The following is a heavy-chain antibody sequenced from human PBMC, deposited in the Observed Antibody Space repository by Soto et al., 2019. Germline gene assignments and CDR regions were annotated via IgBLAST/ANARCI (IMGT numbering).Heavy chain of an antibody. CDR1: GGSISSGDYY. Sequence: SETLSLTCTVSGGSISSGDYYWSWIRQPPGKGLEWIGYIYYSGSTYYNPSLKSRVTISVDTSKNQFSLKLSSVTAADTAVYYCARGAVRGWFDPWGQGTLVTVSS. CDR3: ARGAVRGWFDP. V-gene: IGHV4-30-4*01. CDR2: IYYSGST. J-gene: IGHJ5*02. D-gene: IGHD6-19*01.